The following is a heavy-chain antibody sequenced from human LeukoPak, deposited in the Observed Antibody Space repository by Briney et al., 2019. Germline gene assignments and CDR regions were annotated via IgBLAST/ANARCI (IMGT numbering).Heavy chain of an antibody. CDR2: MYHSGST. J-gene: IGHJ3*02. CDR3: ARRRCSSTSCYPFDGFDI. D-gene: IGHD2-2*01. Sequence: PSENLSLTCAVSGYSISSGYYWGWIRQPPGKGLEWIGSMYHSGSTNYNPSLKSRVTISVDTSKNQFSLKLNSVTAADTAVYYCARRRCSSTSCYPFDGFDIWGPGTMVTVFS. CDR1: GYSISSGYY. V-gene: IGHV4-38-2*01.